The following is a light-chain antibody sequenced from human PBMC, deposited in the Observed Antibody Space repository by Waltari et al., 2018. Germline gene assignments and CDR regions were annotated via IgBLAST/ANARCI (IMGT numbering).Light chain of an antibody. V-gene: IGLV4-69*02. CDR1: SGHSSYS. Sequence: QLVLTQSPSASASLGASVKLTCTLNSGHSSYSIAWHQQQPEKGPRYLMRVNSDGSHSKGDGIPDRFSGSSSGDERYLTISSLQSEDEADYYCQTWATDIQVFGGGTKLTVL. CDR3: QTWATDIQV. CDR2: VNSDGSH. J-gene: IGLJ3*02.